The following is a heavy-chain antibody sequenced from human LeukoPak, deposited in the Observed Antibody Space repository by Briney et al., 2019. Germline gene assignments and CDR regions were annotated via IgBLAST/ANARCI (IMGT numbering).Heavy chain of an antibody. CDR3: AKAAGGLMVYADFDY. V-gene: IGHV3-23*01. CDR1: GFTFSGYA. Sequence: GGALRLSSAPSGFTFSGYAMSWGREAPGKRVERGSASSGSGGSTYYADSVKGRFTISRDNSKNTLYLQMNSLRAEDTAVYYCAKAAGGLMVYADFDYWGQGALVTVSS. D-gene: IGHD2-8*01. CDR2: SSGSGGST. J-gene: IGHJ4*02.